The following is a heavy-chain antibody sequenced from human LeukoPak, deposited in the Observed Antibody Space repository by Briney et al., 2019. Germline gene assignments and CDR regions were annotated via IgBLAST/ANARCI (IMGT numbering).Heavy chain of an antibody. V-gene: IGHV3-7*04. CDR3: ARGGESRAILQQ. CDR2: IKADGSEK. J-gene: IGHJ4*02. D-gene: IGHD3-16*01. CDR1: GFTFSNDW. Sequence: RGSLRLSCAASGFTFSNDWMNWVRQAPGKGLEWVANIKADGSEKDCVDSVKGRFIISRDNAKKSLYLQMNSLRVEDTAVYYCARGGESRAILQQWGQGTLVTVSS.